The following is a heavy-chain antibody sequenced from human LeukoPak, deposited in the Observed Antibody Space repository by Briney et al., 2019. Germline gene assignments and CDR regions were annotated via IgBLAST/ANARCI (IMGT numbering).Heavy chain of an antibody. V-gene: IGHV4-39*01. J-gene: IGHJ4*02. CDR1: GGSISSSSYY. CDR3: ARLPSESVPYFDY. Sequence: PSETLSLTCTVPGGSISSSSYYWGWIRQPPGKGLEWIGSIYYSGSTYYNPSLKSRVTISVDTSKNQFSLKLSSVTAADTAVYYCARLPSESVPYFDYWGQGTLVTVSS. D-gene: IGHD1-14*01. CDR2: IYYSGST.